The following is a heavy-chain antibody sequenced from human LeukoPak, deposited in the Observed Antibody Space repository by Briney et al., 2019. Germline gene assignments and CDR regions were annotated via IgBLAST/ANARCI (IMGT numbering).Heavy chain of an antibody. V-gene: IGHV1-2*02. CDR3: ARDALPIAVAGTNYFDY. CDR1: GYTFTDYY. Sequence: ASVKVSCKASGYTFTDYYIHWVRQAPGQGLEWMGWINPNSGGTNYAQKFQGRVTMTRDTSISTAYMELSRLRSDDTAVYYCARDALPIAVAGTNYFDYWGQGTLVTVSS. D-gene: IGHD6-19*01. CDR2: INPNSGGT. J-gene: IGHJ4*02.